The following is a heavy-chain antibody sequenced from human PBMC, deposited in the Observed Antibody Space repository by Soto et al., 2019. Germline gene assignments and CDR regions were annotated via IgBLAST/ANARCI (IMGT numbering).Heavy chain of an antibody. CDR2: IIPIFGTA. Sequence: SVKVSCKASGGTFSSYAISWVRQAPGQGLEWMGGIIPIFGTANYAQKFQGRVTITADESTSTAYMELSSLRSEDTAVYYCARDRVYCGGDCYPTPFDYWGQGTLVTVSS. CDR3: ARDRVYCGGDCYPTPFDY. J-gene: IGHJ4*02. CDR1: GGTFSSYA. V-gene: IGHV1-69*13. D-gene: IGHD2-21*02.